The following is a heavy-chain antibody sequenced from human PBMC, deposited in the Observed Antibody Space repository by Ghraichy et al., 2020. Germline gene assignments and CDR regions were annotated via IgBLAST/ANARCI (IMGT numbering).Heavy chain of an antibody. CDR2: IYYSGST. J-gene: IGHJ4*02. Sequence: SETLSLTCTVSGGSISSYYWSWIRQPPGKGLEWIGYIYYSGSTNYNPSLKSRVTISVDTSKNQFSLKLSSVTAADTAVYYCARAGSSWPVYFDYWGQGTLVTVSS. CDR1: GGSISSYY. CDR3: ARAGSSWPVYFDY. D-gene: IGHD6-13*01. V-gene: IGHV4-59*01.